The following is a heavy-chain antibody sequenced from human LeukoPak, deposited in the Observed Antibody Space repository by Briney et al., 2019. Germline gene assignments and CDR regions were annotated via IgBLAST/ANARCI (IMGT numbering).Heavy chain of an antibody. CDR3: ARVSQGDGYNFLDY. D-gene: IGHD5-24*01. Sequence: SETLSLTCTVSGGSISSYFWSWIRQPPGKGLEWIGYIHSSGSPNHNPSLNSRVTISLDTSRNQFSLKLSSVTAADTAVYHCARVSQGDGYNFLDYWGQGTLVTVSS. V-gene: IGHV4-59*01. J-gene: IGHJ4*02. CDR2: IHSSGSP. CDR1: GGSISSYF.